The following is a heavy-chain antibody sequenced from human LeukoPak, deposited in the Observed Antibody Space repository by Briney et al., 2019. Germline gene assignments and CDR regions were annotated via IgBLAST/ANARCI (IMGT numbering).Heavy chain of an antibody. J-gene: IGHJ4*02. Sequence: GGSLRLSCAASGLTLSSYAMRCVRQAPGKGLEWVSALSGSGGSTYYADSVKGRLTNSRDNSQNTLYRQMNSLKGEDTAVYYCAKEAYRYDYVWGSYRPIDYWGQGTLVTVSS. V-gene: IGHV3-23*01. CDR3: AKEAYRYDYVWGSYRPIDY. CDR2: LSGSGGST. D-gene: IGHD3-16*02. CDR1: GLTLSSYA.